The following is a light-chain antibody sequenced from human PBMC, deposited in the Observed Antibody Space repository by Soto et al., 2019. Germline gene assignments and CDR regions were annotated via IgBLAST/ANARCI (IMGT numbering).Light chain of an antibody. CDR2: KTS. CDR3: QQYDSDSRT. Sequence: DIQMTQSPSTLSASVGDRVTITCRASQSISTWLAWYQQKPGKAPKLLIYKTSTLERGVPSRFSGSGSGTEFTLTLSSLQPDDFATYCCQQYDSDSRTFGQGTKVEIK. CDR1: QSISTW. V-gene: IGKV1-5*03. J-gene: IGKJ1*01.